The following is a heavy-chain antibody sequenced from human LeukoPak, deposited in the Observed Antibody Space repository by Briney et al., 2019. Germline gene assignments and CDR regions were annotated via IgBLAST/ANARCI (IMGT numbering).Heavy chain of an antibody. CDR2: INPNSGGT. J-gene: IGHJ4*02. CDR3: ARGYSSGQQDLDY. D-gene: IGHD6-19*01. CDR1: GYTFTGYY. V-gene: IGHV1-2*04. Sequence: CXASGYTFTGYYXHWVXQAPXQXXXXXGWINPNSGGTNYAQKFQGWVTMTRDTSISTAYMELSRLRSDDTAVYYCARGYSSGQQDLDYWGQGTLVTVSS.